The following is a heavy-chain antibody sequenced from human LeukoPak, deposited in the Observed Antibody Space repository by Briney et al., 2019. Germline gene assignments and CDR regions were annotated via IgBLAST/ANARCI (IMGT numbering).Heavy chain of an antibody. V-gene: IGHV5-51*01. J-gene: IGHJ5*02. D-gene: IGHD2-2*01. Sequence: GESLKICCEGSGYSFSSYWIGWGRQMAGEGVGGMGISCPGDSDTRYSPSFQGQVTISADKSNTTPYLQWSSLKASDTAMYYCARHLGRYCTSTSCCPWFDPWGQGTLVTVSS. CDR1: GYSFSSYW. CDR2: SCPGDSDT. CDR3: ARHLGRYCTSTSCCPWFDP.